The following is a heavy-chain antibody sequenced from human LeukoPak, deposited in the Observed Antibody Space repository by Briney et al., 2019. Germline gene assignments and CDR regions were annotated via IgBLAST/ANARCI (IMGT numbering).Heavy chain of an antibody. V-gene: IGHV4-34*01. J-gene: IGHJ4*02. Sequence: SETLSLTCAVYGGSFSGYYWSWIRQPPGKGLEWIGEINHSGSTNYNPSLKSRVTISVDTSKNQFSLKPSSVTAADTAVYYCGVSSSSSKGSFDYWGQGTLVTVSS. CDR1: GGSFSGYY. CDR3: GVSSSSSKGSFDY. D-gene: IGHD2-2*01. CDR2: INHSGST.